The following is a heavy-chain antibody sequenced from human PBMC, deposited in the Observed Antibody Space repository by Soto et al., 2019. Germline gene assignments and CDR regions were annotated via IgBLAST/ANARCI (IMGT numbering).Heavy chain of an antibody. V-gene: IGHV4-4*02. CDR2: VYHTGDT. CDR3: AREIVTAGGNNYFDP. D-gene: IGHD2-21*02. CDR1: GGTVASSHW. J-gene: IGHJ5*02. Sequence: SETLSLTCGVSGGTVASSHWWSWVRQSPGRGLEWIGNVYHTGDTNFNPSLQSRVTFSVDKSNNQFSLGLTSVTAADTAVYFCAREIVTAGGNNYFDPWGPGTLVTVSS.